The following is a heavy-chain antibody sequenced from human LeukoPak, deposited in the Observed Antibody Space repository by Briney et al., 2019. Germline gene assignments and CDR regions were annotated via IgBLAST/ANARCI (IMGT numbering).Heavy chain of an antibody. CDR2: IFHSGST. V-gene: IGHV4-4*02. CDR1: GGSLSSNNW. J-gene: IGHJ5*02. CDR3: ARGLLDPYYDFWSGYSNWFDP. Sequence: SETLSLTCAVSGGSLSSNNWWSWVRQPPGKGLEWIGEIFHSGSTNYNPSLKSRVTISVDKSKNQFSLKLNSVTAADTAVYYCARGLLDPYYDFWSGYSNWFDPWGQGTLVTVSS. D-gene: IGHD3-3*01.